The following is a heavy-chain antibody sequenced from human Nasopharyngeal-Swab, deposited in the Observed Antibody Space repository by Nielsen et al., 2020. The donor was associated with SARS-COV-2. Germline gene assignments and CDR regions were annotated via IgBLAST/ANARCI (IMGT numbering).Heavy chain of an antibody. V-gene: IGHV3-7*01. CDR3: ARHYDYVWGSYRPFDY. CDR2: IKQDGSEK. J-gene: IGHJ4*02. Sequence: GGSLRLSCAASGFTFSSYWMSWVRQAPGKGLEWVANIKQDGSEKYYVDSVKGRFTISRDNAKNSLYLQMSSLRAEDTAVYYCARHYDYVWGSYRPFDYWGQGTLVTVSS. CDR1: GFTFSSYW. D-gene: IGHD3-16*02.